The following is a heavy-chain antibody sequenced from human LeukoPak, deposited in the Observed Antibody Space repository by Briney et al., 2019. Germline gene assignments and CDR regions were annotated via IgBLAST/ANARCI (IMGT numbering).Heavy chain of an antibody. D-gene: IGHD3-3*01. CDR1: GFTFSSCG. CDR3: AKDWYDTSDYTASGLLNFDY. J-gene: IGHJ4*02. CDR2: ISYDGSNK. V-gene: IGHV3-30*18. Sequence: PGRSLRLSCVASGFTFSSCGMHWVRQAPGKGLEWVAVISYDGSNKFYADSVKGRFTLSRDNSKDTLYLQMNSLRAEDTAVYYCAKDWYDTSDYTASGLLNFDYWGQGTLVTVSS.